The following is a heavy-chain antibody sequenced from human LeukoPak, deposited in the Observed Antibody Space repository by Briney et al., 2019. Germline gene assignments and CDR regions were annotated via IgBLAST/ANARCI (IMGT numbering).Heavy chain of an antibody. V-gene: IGHV3-21*01. J-gene: IGHJ6*03. D-gene: IGHD3-3*01. Sequence: PGGSLRLSCAASGFTFSSYSMNWVRQAPGKGLEWVSSISSSRSYIYYADSVKGRFTISRDNAKNSLYLQMNSLRAEDTAVYYCARAPSKYDFWSGYHYYYMDVWGKGTTVTVSS. CDR1: GFTFSSYS. CDR2: ISSSRSYI. CDR3: ARAPSKYDFWSGYHYYYMDV.